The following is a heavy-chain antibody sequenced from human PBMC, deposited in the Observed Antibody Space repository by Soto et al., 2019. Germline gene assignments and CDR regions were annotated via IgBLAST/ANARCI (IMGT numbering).Heavy chain of an antibody. J-gene: IGHJ6*02. D-gene: IGHD1-26*01. Sequence: GGSLRLSCAASGFTFSSYAMSWVRQAPGKGLEWVSAISGSGGSTYYADSVKGRFTISRDNSKNTLYLQMNSLRAEDTAVYYCAKDSYYDPDNYYYYYGMDVWGQGTTVTVSS. CDR3: AKDSYYDPDNYYYYYGMDV. V-gene: IGHV3-23*01. CDR2: ISGSGGST. CDR1: GFTFSSYA.